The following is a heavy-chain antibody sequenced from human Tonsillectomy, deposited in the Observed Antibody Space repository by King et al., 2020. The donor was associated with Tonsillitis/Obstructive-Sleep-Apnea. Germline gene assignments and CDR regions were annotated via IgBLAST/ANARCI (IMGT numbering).Heavy chain of an antibody. Sequence: VTLKESGPTLVKPTQTLTLTCTFSGFSLSTSGVGVGWIRQPPGKALEWLALIYWDDDKRYSPSLKSRLTITKDTSKNQVVLTMTNMDPVDTATHYCAHREPIAARGTYAFDIWGQGTMVTVSS. CDR3: AHREPIAARGTYAFDI. V-gene: IGHV2-5*02. CDR1: GFSLSTSGVG. J-gene: IGHJ3*02. D-gene: IGHD6-6*01. CDR2: IYWDDDK.